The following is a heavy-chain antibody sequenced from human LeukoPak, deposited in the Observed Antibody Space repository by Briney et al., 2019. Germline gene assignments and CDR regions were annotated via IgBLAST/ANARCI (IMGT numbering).Heavy chain of an antibody. Sequence: SETLSLTCSVSDYSISSDYYWGWIRQPPGKGLEWIGSIHQSGSTFYNPSLKSRVTISVDTSKNQFSLKLSSVTAADTAVYYCARHDAYYYDSSGRLWGQGTLVTVSS. CDR1: DYSISSDYY. J-gene: IGHJ4*02. V-gene: IGHV4-38-2*01. CDR2: IHQSGST. CDR3: ARHDAYYYDSSGRL. D-gene: IGHD3-22*01.